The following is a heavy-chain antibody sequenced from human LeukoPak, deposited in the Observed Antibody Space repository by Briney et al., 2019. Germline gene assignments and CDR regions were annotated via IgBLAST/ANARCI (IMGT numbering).Heavy chain of an antibody. CDR2: IIPIFGTA. Sequence: SVKVSCXASGGTFSSYAISWVRQAPGQGLEWMGGIIPIFGTANYAQKFQGRVTITTDESTSTAYMELSSLRSEDTAVYYCAKTYYDILTGQQWDSYYYMDVWGKGTTVTVSS. J-gene: IGHJ6*03. CDR3: AKTYYDILTGQQWDSYYYMDV. D-gene: IGHD3-9*01. CDR1: GGTFSSYA. V-gene: IGHV1-69*05.